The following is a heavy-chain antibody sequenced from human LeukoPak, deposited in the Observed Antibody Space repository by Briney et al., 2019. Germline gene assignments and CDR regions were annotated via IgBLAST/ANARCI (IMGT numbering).Heavy chain of an antibody. CDR3: ARSIHY. D-gene: IGHD3-3*01. CDR2: TYYSSKWYS. J-gene: IGHJ4*02. V-gene: IGHV6-1*01. Sequence: SQTLSLTCAISGDSVSNNSVSWNWIRQSPSRGLEWLGRTYYSSKWYSDYAVSVESRITINADTSKNHFSLQLNSVTPEDTAVYYCARSIHYWGQGTLVTVSS. CDR1: GDSVSNNSVS.